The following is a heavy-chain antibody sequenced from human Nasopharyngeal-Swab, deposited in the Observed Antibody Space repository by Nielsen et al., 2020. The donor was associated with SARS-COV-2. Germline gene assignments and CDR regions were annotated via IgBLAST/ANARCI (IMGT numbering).Heavy chain of an antibody. CDR3: ARAGGGYSYADY. D-gene: IGHD5-18*01. J-gene: IGHJ4*02. CDR2: INRDGSST. CDR1: GFTFSSYW. V-gene: IGHV3-74*01. Sequence: GGSLRLSCAASGFTFSSYWMHWVRQVPGKGLVWVSRINRDGSSTNFADSVKGRFTISRDNAKNTLFLQMNSLRAEDTAVYYCARAGGGYSYADYWGQGTLVTVSS.